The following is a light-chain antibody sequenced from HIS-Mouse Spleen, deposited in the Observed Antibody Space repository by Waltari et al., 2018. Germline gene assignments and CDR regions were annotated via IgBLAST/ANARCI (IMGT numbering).Light chain of an antibody. J-gene: IGKJ4*01. CDR2: AAS. CDR3: QKYNSAPRLT. V-gene: IGKV1-27*01. CDR1: QGISNY. Sequence: DTQMTPSPSSLSASVGDRVTITCRAGQGISNYLAWYQQKPGKGPKLLSYAASTLQSGVPSRFSGSGSGTDFTLTISSLQPEDVATYYCQKYNSAPRLTFGGGTKVEFK.